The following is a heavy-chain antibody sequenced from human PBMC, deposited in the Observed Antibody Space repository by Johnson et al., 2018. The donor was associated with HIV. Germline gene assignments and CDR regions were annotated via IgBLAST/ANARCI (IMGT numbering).Heavy chain of an antibody. J-gene: IGHJ3*02. D-gene: IGHD1-26*01. CDR1: GFTFSNYA. Sequence: QVQLVESGGGVVPPGRSLRLSCTASGFTFSNYAIHWVRQAPGKGLEWVAGTTGYTDSVTGRFTISRDNSKNSLYLQMNSLRAEDTALYYCAREGEWERHAFDIWGQGTMVTVSS. CDR3: AREGEWERHAFDI. V-gene: IGHV3-33*08. CDR2: TT.